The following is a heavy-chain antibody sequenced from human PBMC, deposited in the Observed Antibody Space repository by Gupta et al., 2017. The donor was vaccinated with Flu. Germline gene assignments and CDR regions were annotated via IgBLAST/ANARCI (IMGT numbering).Heavy chain of an antibody. V-gene: IGHV3-23*01. CDR2: IGGIGGGT. D-gene: IGHD6-19*01. Sequence: LLASAAVLRPPGVSLPLSCVASDFPFSNFAMTWVRQAEGQGLVWVSTIGGIGGGTVYADYGRGRFTIARDNSKNTVYLNMKGLRDEDTAVYDGAKSKMWLRDGWDIWGQGTTVTVSS. J-gene: IGHJ6*02. CDR3: AKSKMWLRDGWDI. CDR1: DFPFSNFA.